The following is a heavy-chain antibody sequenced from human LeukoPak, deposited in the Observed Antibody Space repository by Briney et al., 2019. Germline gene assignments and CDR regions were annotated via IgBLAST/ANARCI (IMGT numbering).Heavy chain of an antibody. V-gene: IGHV3-23*01. Sequence: PGGSLRLSCAASGFTFNNYAMNWVRQAPGKGLEWVSSISGSGGVMYYADSVKGRFTISRDNSKSTLYLQMNSLRAEDTAVYYCAKHYGSRSYYAFDIWGQGTMVTVSS. CDR2: ISGSGGVM. D-gene: IGHD3-10*01. CDR3: AKHYGSRSYYAFDI. J-gene: IGHJ3*02. CDR1: GFTFNNYA.